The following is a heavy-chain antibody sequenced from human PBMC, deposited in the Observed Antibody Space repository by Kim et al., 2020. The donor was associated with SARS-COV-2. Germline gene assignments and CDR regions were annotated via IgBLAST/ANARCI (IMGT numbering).Heavy chain of an antibody. D-gene: IGHD3-16*01. J-gene: IGHJ4*02. CDR2: IYTGGSTT. CDR3: IRESIQPGDLLDH. V-gene: IGHV3-74*01. CDR1: GFAFSRNC. Sequence: GGSLRLSCAASGFAFSRNCMSWVRQAPGKGLVWVSEIYTGGSTTSYAAAERGRFTTSGDNTKNTLYLQMNSLRVEDTAIYYCIRESIQPGDLLDHWGQ.